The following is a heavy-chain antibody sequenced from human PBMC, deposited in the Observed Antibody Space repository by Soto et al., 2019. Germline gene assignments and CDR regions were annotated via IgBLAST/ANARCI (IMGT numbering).Heavy chain of an antibody. CDR3: ARASGTVVVPAAMEGGAFAI. CDR2: ISSSSSYI. Sequence: GGSLRLSCAASGFTFSSYSMNWVRQAPGKGLEWVSSISSSSSYIYYADSVKGRFTISRDNAKNSLYLQMNSLRAEDTAVYYCARASGTVVVPAAMEGGAFAIWGQGTMVTVSS. CDR1: GFTFSSYS. V-gene: IGHV3-21*01. J-gene: IGHJ3*02. D-gene: IGHD2-2*01.